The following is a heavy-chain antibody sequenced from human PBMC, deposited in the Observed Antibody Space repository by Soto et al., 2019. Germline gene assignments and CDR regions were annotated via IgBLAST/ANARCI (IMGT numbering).Heavy chain of an antibody. V-gene: IGHV3-48*01. CDR3: ARDQLYYNDISGRPLNAFDV. CDR2: IGIGSSTT. D-gene: IGHD3-22*01. Sequence: GGPLRLSCAASEFTFRNYGMHWVRQAPGKGLEWVSYIGIGSSTTYYADSVKGRFTISRDNAKNSLYLQMNSLRAEDTAVYYCARDQLYYNDISGRPLNAFDVWGQGTMVTV. CDR1: EFTFRNYG. J-gene: IGHJ3*01.